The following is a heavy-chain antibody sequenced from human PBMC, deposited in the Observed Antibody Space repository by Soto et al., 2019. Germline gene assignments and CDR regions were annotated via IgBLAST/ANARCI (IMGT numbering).Heavy chain of an antibody. V-gene: IGHV4-59*01. Sequence: SETLSLTCAVYGGSFSGYYWSWIRQPPGKGLEWIGYIYYSGSTNYNPSLKSRVTISVDTSKNQFSLKLSSVTAADTAVYYCARGDRTRVRGVRNWFDPWGKGTLVTVSS. J-gene: IGHJ5*02. D-gene: IGHD3-10*01. CDR1: GGSFSGYY. CDR3: ARGDRTRVRGVRNWFDP. CDR2: IYYSGST.